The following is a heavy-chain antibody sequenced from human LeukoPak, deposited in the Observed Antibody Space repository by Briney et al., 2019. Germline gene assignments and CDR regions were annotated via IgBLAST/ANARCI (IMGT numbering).Heavy chain of an antibody. D-gene: IGHD3-10*01. J-gene: IGHJ4*02. V-gene: IGHV1-2*02. Sequence: ASVTVSCKAPGYTFTGYYIHWVRQAPGQGLEWMGWISPNSGATHYAQEFQGRVTMTRDTSITTAYMELSRLRSGDTAVYFCARDGYFGSGSYYRRYFDYWGQGSLATVSS. CDR3: ARDGYFGSGSYYRRYFDY. CDR1: GYTFTGYY. CDR2: ISPNSGAT.